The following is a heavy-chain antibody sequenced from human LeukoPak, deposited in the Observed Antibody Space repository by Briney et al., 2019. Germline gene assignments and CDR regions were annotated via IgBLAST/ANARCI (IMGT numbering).Heavy chain of an antibody. V-gene: IGHV1-69*04. J-gene: IGHJ4*02. CDR2: IIPILGIA. D-gene: IGHD1-1*01. CDR1: GGTFSSYA. CDR3: ARERYNWNDGDYFDY. Sequence: ASVKVSCRASGGTFSSYAISWVRQAPGQGLEWMGRIIPILGIANYAQKFQGRVTITADKSTSTAYMELSSLRSEDTAVYYCARERYNWNDGDYFDYWGQGTLVTVSS.